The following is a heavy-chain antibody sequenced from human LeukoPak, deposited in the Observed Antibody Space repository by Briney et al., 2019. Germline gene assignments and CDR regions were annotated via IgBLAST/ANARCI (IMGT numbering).Heavy chain of an antibody. CDR1: GFTFSNYW. J-gene: IGHJ3*02. D-gene: IGHD1/OR15-1a*01. V-gene: IGHV3-7*01. CDR3: AREAYNWNIDVFDI. CDR2: IKQDGSEK. Sequence: GGSLRLSCAASGFTFSNYWMSWVRQAPGKGLEWLANIKQDGSEKYYVDSVKGRFTISRDNAKNSLNLQMNSLRAEDTAVYYCAREAYNWNIDVFDIWGQGTLVTVSS.